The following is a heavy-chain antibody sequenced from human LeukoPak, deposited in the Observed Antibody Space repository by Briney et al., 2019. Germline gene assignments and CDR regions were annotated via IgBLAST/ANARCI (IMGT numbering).Heavy chain of an antibody. J-gene: IGHJ4*02. CDR3: ARGSIITGTTEFTAYY. CDR2: INSDGSST. CDR1: GFTFSSFW. D-gene: IGHD1-7*01. V-gene: IGHV3-74*01. Sequence: GGSLRLSCAASGFTFSSFWMHWVRQAPGKGLVWVSRINSDGSSTSYADSVKGRFTISRDNAKNTLYLQMSSLRAEDTAVYYCARGSIITGTTEFTAYYWGQGTLVTVSS.